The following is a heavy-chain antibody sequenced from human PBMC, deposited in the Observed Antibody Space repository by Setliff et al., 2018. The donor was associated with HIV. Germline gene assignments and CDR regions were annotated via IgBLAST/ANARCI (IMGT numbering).Heavy chain of an antibody. J-gene: IGHJ6*04. V-gene: IGHV4-61*02. CDR1: GGSISSGSYY. CDR2: IYTSGST. D-gene: IGHD3-10*01. CDR3: ARITMVRGVYYGMDV. Sequence: PSETLSLTCTVSGGSISSGSYYWSWIRQPAGKGLEWIGRIYTSGSTNYNPSLKSRVTISVDTSKNQFSLKLSSVTAADTAVYYCARITMVRGVYYGMDVWGNGTTVTVSS.